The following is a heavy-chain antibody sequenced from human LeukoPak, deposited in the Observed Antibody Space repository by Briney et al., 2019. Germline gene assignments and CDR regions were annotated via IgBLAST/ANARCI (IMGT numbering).Heavy chain of an antibody. J-gene: IGHJ4*02. V-gene: IGHV4-38-2*02. CDR3: ARGRRYYDILTGHYNPYYFDY. CDR2: IYHSGST. D-gene: IGHD3-9*01. Sequence: SETLSLTCTVSGYSISSGYYWGWIRQPPGKGLEWIGSIYHSGSTYYNPSLKSRVTISVNTAKNQFSLKLSSVTAADTAVYYCARGRRYYDILTGHYNPYYFDYWGQGTLVTVSS. CDR1: GYSISSGYY.